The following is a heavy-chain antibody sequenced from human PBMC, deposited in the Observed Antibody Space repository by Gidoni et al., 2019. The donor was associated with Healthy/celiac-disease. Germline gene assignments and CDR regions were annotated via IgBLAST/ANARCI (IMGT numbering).Heavy chain of an antibody. CDR2: IIPILGIA. Sequence: QVQLVQSGAEVKKPGSSVKVSCKASGGTFSSYAISWGRQAPGQGLEWMGRIIPILGIANYAQKFQGRVTITADKSTSTAYMELSSLRSEDTAVYYCARVSSSWFDWFDPWGQGTLVTVSS. V-gene: IGHV1-69*04. J-gene: IGHJ5*02. CDR1: GGTFSSYA. CDR3: ARVSSSWFDWFDP. D-gene: IGHD6-13*01.